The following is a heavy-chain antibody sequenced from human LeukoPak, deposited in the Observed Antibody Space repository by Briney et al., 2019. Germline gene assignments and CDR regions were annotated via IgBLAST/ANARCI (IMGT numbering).Heavy chain of an antibody. D-gene: IGHD2-2*02. J-gene: IGHJ3*02. CDR3: TRGLYCSSTSCYKMGDAFDI. Sequence: SETLSLTCTVSGGSISSYYWSWIRQPAGKGLEWIGRIYTSGSTNYNPSLKSRVTMSVDTSKNQFSLKLSSVTAADTAVYYCTRGLYCSSTSCYKMGDAFDIWGQGTMDTVSS. V-gene: IGHV4-4*07. CDR1: GGSISSYY. CDR2: IYTSGST.